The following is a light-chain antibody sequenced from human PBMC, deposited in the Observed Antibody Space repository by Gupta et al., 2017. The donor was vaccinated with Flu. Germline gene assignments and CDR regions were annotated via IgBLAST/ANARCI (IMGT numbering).Light chain of an antibody. CDR3: SSYAGSNNLV. J-gene: IGLJ3*02. V-gene: IGLV2-8*01. Sequence: SALPPPPSASGSPGQSVTISCTGTSSDVGGYNFDSWYQQHPGKAPKLMIYEVSKRPSGVPDRFSGSKSGNTASLTVSGLQAEDEADYYCSSYAGSNNLVFGGGTKLTVL. CDR2: EVS. CDR1: SSDVGGYNF.